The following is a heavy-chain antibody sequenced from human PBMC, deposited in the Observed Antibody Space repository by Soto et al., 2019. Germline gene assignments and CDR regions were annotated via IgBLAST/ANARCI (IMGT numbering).Heavy chain of an antibody. V-gene: IGHV3-53*01. CDR1: GFTVSSNY. Sequence: LRLSCAASGFTVSSNYMSWVRQAPGKGLEWVSVIYSGGSTYYADSVKGRFTISRDNSKNTLYLQMNSLRAEDTAVYYCARDSRAGKRYYYGMDVWGQGTTVTVSS. J-gene: IGHJ6*02. CDR2: IYSGGST. CDR3: ARDSRAGKRYYYGMDV.